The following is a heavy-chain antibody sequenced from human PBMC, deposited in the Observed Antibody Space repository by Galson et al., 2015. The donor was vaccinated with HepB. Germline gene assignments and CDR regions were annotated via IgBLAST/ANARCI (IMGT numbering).Heavy chain of an antibody. V-gene: IGHV1-2*02. Sequence: SVKVSCKASGYIFTGYHMHWVRQAPGQGLEWMGWINPNSGGTNSPQKFQGRVTMTRDTSISTAYMELSRLRSDDTAIYYCARGGGSSSWYAAFDIWGQGTMVTVSS. D-gene: IGHD6-13*01. J-gene: IGHJ3*02. CDR2: INPNSGGT. CDR3: ARGGGSSSWYAAFDI. CDR1: GYIFTGYH.